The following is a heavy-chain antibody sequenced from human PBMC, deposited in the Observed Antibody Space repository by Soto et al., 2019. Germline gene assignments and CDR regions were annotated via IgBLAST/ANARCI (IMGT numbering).Heavy chain of an antibody. V-gene: IGHV3-23*01. Sequence: GGSLRLSCAASGFTFSSYAMSWVRQAPGKGLEWVSAISGSGGSTYYADSVKGRFTISRDNSKNTLYLQMNSLRAEDTAVYYCAKEGHCSSTSCYLNWFDPSGQGTLVTVSS. CDR1: GFTFSSYA. D-gene: IGHD2-2*01. CDR3: AKEGHCSSTSCYLNWFDP. J-gene: IGHJ5*02. CDR2: ISGSGGST.